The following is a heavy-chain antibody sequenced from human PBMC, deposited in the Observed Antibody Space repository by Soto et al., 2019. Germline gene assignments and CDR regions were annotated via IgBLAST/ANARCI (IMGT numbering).Heavy chain of an antibody. CDR3: ASYREQLVLYGMDV. J-gene: IGHJ6*02. Sequence: GASVKVSFKAAGYTFTSYVISWVLQAPGQGLEWMGWISAYNGNTNYAQKLQGRVTMTTDTSTSTAYMELRSLRSDDTAVYYCASYREQLVLYGMDVWGQGTTVTVSS. CDR1: GYTFTSYV. D-gene: IGHD6-13*01. CDR2: ISAYNGNT. V-gene: IGHV1-18*01.